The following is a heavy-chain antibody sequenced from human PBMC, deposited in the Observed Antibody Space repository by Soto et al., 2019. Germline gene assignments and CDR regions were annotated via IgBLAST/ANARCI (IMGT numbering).Heavy chain of an antibody. Sequence: QVQLVQSEAEVREPGASVKVSCKASGYTFTIYHMHWVRQAPGQGLEWMGWINPDSGGTRYAQKFQGGVTLTRDTSISTVYVELSRLRSDDTAVYYCAREIRSGYYKYWYFDLWGRGTLVTVSS. CDR3: AREIRSGYYKYWYFDL. D-gene: IGHD3-3*01. V-gene: IGHV1-2*02. J-gene: IGHJ2*01. CDR1: GYTFTIYH. CDR2: INPDSGGT.